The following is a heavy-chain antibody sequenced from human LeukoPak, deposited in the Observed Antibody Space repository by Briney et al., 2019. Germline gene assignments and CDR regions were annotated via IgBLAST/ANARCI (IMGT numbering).Heavy chain of an antibody. D-gene: IGHD3-10*01. CDR1: GYTFTSFW. J-gene: IGHJ4*02. CDR3: ARLGPGSGSYGLDY. Sequence: PGESLKISCKGSGYTFTSFWIGWVRQMPGKGLEWIGIIYPDDSDTRYSPSFQGQVTMSADKSIRTAYMQWSSLKASDTAMYYCARLGPGSGSYGLDYWGQGTLVTVSS. V-gene: IGHV5-51*01. CDR2: IYPDDSDT.